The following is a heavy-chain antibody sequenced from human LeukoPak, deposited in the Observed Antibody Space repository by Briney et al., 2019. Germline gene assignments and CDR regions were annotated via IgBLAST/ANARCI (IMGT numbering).Heavy chain of an antibody. CDR1: GYTFTGYY. D-gene: IGHD3-3*01. CDR3: ARFGAANYDFWSGYYKPFDY. Sequence: ASVKVSCKASGYTFTGYYMHWVQQAPGQGLEWMGWINPNSGGTNYAQKFQGRVTMTRDTSISTAYMELSRLRSDDTAVYYCARFGAANYDFWSGYYKPFDYWGQGTLVTVSS. CDR2: INPNSGGT. J-gene: IGHJ4*02. V-gene: IGHV1-2*02.